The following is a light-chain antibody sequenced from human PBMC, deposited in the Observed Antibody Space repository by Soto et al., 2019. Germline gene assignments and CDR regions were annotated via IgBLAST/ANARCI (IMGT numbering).Light chain of an antibody. CDR2: AAS. V-gene: IGKV1-8*01. CDR3: QQYYSYPPFT. Sequence: AIRMTQSPSSFSASTGDRVTITCRASQGISSYFAWYQQKPGKAPTLLIYAASTWDTGIPARFSGSGSGTDFTLTISCLQSEDFATYYCQQYYSYPPFTFGGGTKVEIK. CDR1: QGISSY. J-gene: IGKJ4*01.